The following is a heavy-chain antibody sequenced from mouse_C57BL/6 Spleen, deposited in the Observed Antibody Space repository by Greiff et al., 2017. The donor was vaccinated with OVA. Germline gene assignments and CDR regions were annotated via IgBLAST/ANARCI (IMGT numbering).Heavy chain of an antibody. Sequence: QVQLQQSGAELVKPGASVKISCKASGYAFSSYWMHWVKQRPGKGLEWLGQIYPGAGDTNYNGKFKGKATLNADKSSSTAYMQLSSLTSEDSAVYFRARATAQATFAYWGQGTLVTVSA. CDR1: GYAFSSYW. V-gene: IGHV1-80*01. D-gene: IGHD3-2*02. CDR2: IYPGAGDT. CDR3: ARATAQATFAY. J-gene: IGHJ3*01.